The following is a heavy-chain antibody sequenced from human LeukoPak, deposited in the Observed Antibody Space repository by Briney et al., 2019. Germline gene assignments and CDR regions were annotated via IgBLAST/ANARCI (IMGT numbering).Heavy chain of an antibody. CDR1: GFTFSSYE. CDR2: ISSSGSTI. Sequence: GGSLRLSCAAPGFTFSSYEMNWVRQAPGKGLEWVSYISSSGSTIYYADSVKGRFTISRDNAKNSLYLQMNSLRAEDTAVYYCARVTIGRPDYWGQGTLVTVSS. V-gene: IGHV3-48*03. CDR3: ARVTIGRPDY. J-gene: IGHJ4*02. D-gene: IGHD3-9*01.